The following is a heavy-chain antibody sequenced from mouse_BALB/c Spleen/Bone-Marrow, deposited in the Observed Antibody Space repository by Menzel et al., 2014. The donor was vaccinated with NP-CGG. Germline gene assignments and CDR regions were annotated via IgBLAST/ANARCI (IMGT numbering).Heavy chain of an antibody. J-gene: IGHJ4*01. CDR2: IYPGDGDT. Sequence: VQLQQSGAELVRPGSSVKISCKASGYAFSSYWMNWVKQRPGQGLEWIGQIYPGDGDTNYNGKFKGKATLTADKSSNTAYMQLSSLTSEDSAVYFCARGDGNYPFYAMDYWGQGTSVTVSS. CDR3: ARGDGNYPFYAMDY. D-gene: IGHD2-1*01. CDR1: GYAFSSYW. V-gene: IGHV1-80*01.